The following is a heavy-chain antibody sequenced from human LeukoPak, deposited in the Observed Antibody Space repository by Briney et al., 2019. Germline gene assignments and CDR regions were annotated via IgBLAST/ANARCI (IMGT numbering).Heavy chain of an antibody. CDR2: IKQDGSEK. CDR3: ARDLLRFLEWSPFDY. V-gene: IGHV3-7*01. J-gene: IGHJ4*02. Sequence: GGSLRLSCAASGFTFSSYWMSWVRQAPGKGLEWVANIKQDGSEKYYVDSVKGRFTISRDNAKNSLYLQMNSLRAEDTAVYYCARDLLRFLEWSPFDYWGQGTLVTVSS. CDR1: GFTFSSYW. D-gene: IGHD3-3*01.